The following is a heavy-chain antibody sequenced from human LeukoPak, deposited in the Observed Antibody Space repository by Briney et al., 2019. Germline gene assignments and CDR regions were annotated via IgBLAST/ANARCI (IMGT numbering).Heavy chain of an antibody. J-gene: IGHJ4*02. V-gene: IGHV1-46*01. CDR2: INPSGDST. D-gene: IGHD3-22*01. CDR3: ARGDYYDSSGYLQFDY. CDR1: GYTFTSYY. Sequence: ASVKVSCKASGYTFTSYYMHWVRQAPGQGLEWMGIINPSGDSTSYAQKFQGRVTMTRDTSTSTVYMELSNLRSEDTAVYYCARGDYYDSSGYLQFDYWGQGTLVTVSS.